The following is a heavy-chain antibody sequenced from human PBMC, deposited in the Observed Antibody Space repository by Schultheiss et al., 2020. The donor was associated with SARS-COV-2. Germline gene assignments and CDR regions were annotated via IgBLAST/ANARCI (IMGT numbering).Heavy chain of an antibody. CDR2: IIPIFGTA. D-gene: IGHD1-26*01. V-gene: IGHV1-69*13. J-gene: IGHJ6*02. CDR1: GYTFTGYY. CDR3: ASLYSGSYYRDYYYYGMDV. Sequence: SVKVSCKASGYTFTGYYMHWVRQAPGQGLEWMGGIIPIFGTANYAQKFQGRVTITADESTSTAYMELSSLRSEDTAVYYCASLYSGSYYRDYYYYGMDVWGQGTTVTVSS.